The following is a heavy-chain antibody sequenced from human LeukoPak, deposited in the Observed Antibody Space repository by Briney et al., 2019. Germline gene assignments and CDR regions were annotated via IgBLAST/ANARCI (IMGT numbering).Heavy chain of an antibody. V-gene: IGHV1-69*13. CDR2: IIPIFGTA. Sequence: ASVKVSCKASGGTFSSYAISWVRQAPGQGLEWMGGIIPIFGTANYAQKFQGRVTITADESTSTAYMELSSLRSEDTAVYYCARVILWFGEDDDYWGQGTLVTVSS. D-gene: IGHD3-10*01. J-gene: IGHJ4*02. CDR3: ARVILWFGEDDDY. CDR1: GGTFSSYA.